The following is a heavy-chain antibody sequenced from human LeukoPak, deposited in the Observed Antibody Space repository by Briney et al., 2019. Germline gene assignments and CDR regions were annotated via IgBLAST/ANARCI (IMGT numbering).Heavy chain of an antibody. CDR2: INHSGST. Sequence: SETLSLTCAVYGGSFSGYYWSWIRQPPGKGLEWIGEINHSGSTNYNPSLKSRVTISVDTSKNQFSLKLSSVTAADTAVYYCARGYSYGYYFDHWGQGTLVTVSS. CDR3: ARGYSYGYYFDH. CDR1: GGSFSGYY. D-gene: IGHD5-18*01. V-gene: IGHV4-34*01. J-gene: IGHJ4*02.